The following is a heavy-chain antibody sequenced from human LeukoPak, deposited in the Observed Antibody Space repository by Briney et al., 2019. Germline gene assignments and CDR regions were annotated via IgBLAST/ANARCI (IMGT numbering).Heavy chain of an antibody. CDR3: ARRGHGNGSPFDY. D-gene: IGHD5-18*01. CDR1: GFTFSSYS. Sequence: GGSLRLSCAASGFTFSSYSMNWVRQAPGKGLEWVSYISSSSSTIYYADSVKGRFTISRDNSKNTLYLQMNSLRAEDTAVYYCARRGHGNGSPFDYWGQGTLVTVSS. CDR2: ISSSSSTI. J-gene: IGHJ4*02. V-gene: IGHV3-48*01.